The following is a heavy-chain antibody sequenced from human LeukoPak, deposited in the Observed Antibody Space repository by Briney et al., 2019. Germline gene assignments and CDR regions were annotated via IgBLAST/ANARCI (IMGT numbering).Heavy chain of an antibody. CDR1: GGSISSYY. CDR2: IFYTGST. V-gene: IGHV4-59*08. Sequence: SETLSLTCTVSGGSISSYYWSWIRQPPGKGLEWIGYIFYTGSTNYNPSLKSRVTISVDTSKKQFSLKLSSVTAADTAVYYCARLSLWGTGYDLDAFDIWGQGTMVTVSS. J-gene: IGHJ3*02. CDR3: ARLSLWGTGYDLDAFDI. D-gene: IGHD3/OR15-3a*01.